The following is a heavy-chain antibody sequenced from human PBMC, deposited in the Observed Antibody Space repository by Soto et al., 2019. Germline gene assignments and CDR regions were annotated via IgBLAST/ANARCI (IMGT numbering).Heavy chain of an antibody. J-gene: IGHJ4*02. Sequence: SETLSLTCTVSGGSISSYYWSWIRQPPGKGLEWIGYIYYSGSTNYNPSLKSRVTISVDTSKNQFSLKLSSVTAADTPVYYCARELTGNLYFFDYWGQGTLVTVSS. D-gene: IGHD7-27*01. CDR2: IYYSGST. CDR3: ARELTGNLYFFDY. CDR1: GGSISSYY. V-gene: IGHV4-59*01.